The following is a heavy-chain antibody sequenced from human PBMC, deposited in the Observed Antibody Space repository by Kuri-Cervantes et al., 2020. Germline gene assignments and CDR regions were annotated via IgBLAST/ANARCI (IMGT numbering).Heavy chain of an antibody. D-gene: IGHD3-9*01. J-gene: IGHJ6*02. CDR1: GLIFSSYT. CDR3: ARGSPPDYDILTAYYVGSCYYGLDV. Sequence: GGSLRLSCAASGLIFSSYTMNWVRQAPGKGLEWVSSISSSSSYIYYADSVKGRFTISRDNAKNSLYLQMNSLRAEDTAVYYCARGSPPDYDILTAYYVGSCYYGLDVWGQGTTVTVSS. CDR2: ISSSSSYI. V-gene: IGHV3-21*06.